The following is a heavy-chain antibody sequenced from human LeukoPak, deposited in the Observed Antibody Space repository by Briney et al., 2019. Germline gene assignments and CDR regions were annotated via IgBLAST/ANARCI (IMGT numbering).Heavy chain of an antibody. V-gene: IGHV4-39*01. D-gene: IGHD3-22*01. CDR1: GGSIITTSYY. Sequence: SETLSLTCTVSGGSIITTSYYWAWIRQPPGKGLEWIGSIDYSGSAYYNPSLKSRVTISVDTSRNQFSLKLTSVTAADTAVYYCARHPNYYDNNGFLQLDDLDYWGQGTLVTVAS. CDR2: IDYSGSA. J-gene: IGHJ4*02. CDR3: ARHPNYYDNNGFLQLDDLDY.